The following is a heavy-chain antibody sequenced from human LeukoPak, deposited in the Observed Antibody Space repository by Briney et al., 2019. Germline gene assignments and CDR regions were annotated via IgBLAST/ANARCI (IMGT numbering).Heavy chain of an antibody. CDR2: VHAGDSDA. D-gene: IGHD6-13*01. V-gene: IGHV5-51*01. J-gene: IGHJ2*01. CDR1: GFTFTNYW. Sequence: GESLKISCQASGFTFTNYWIAWVRQMPGKGLEWMGIVHAGDSDARYSPSFQDQVTMSADKSISTAYLQWNSLRASDSAMYFCARFGYSTSLDFYLYVRGRGTLVAVSS. CDR3: ARFGYSTSLDFYLYV.